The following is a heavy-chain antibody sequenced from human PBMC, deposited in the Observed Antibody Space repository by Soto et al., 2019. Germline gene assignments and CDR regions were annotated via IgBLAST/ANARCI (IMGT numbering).Heavy chain of an antibody. J-gene: IGHJ4*02. Sequence: GASVKVSCKASVYTFTGYYMHWVRQAPGQGLEWMGWINPNSGGTNYAQKFQGWVTMTRDTSISAAYMELSRLRSDDTAVYYCATGEMNLPLDYWGQGTLVTVSS. CDR3: ATGEMNLPLDY. CDR1: VYTFTGYY. V-gene: IGHV1-2*04. CDR2: INPNSGGT.